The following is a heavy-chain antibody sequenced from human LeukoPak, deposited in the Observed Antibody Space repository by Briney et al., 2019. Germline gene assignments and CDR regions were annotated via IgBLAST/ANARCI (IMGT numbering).Heavy chain of an antibody. D-gene: IGHD4-17*01. V-gene: IGHV1-58*02. CDR1: GYTFSSNY. CDR3: AAKSHGNYYGMDV. CDR2: IVVGSGNT. Sequence: SVKVSCKASGYTFSSNYIHWVRQARGQRLEWIGWIVVGSGNTNYAQKFQERVTITRDMSTSTAYMELSSLRSEDTAVYYCAAKSHGNYYGMDVWGQGTTVTVSS. J-gene: IGHJ6*02.